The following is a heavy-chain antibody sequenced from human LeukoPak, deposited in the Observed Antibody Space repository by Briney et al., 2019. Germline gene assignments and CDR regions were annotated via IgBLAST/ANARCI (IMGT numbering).Heavy chain of an antibody. CDR3: AKRGVVIRVILVGFYKEAYYFDY. V-gene: IGHV3-23*01. CDR2: MSGSGGGT. CDR1: GITLSNYG. D-gene: IGHD3-22*01. Sequence: PTGGSLRLSCAVSGITLSNYGMSWVRKAPGKGLEWVAGMSGSGGGTNYADSVKGRFTVSRDNSKNTLYLQMKSLRAEDTAVYFCAKRGVVIRVILVGFYKEAYYFDYWGQGTLVTVSS. J-gene: IGHJ4*02.